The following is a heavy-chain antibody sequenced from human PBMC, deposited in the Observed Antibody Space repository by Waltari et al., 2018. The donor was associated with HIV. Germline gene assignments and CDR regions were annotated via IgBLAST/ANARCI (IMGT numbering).Heavy chain of an antibody. CDR2: IKGKTDAGTR. CDR1: GFTFADAW. CDR3: AAGTGRSDFDY. J-gene: IGHJ4*02. D-gene: IGHD7-27*01. V-gene: IGHV3-15*01. Sequence: EVQLVESGGGLVEPGGSLRLSCAASGFTFADAWMNWVRQAPGKGLEWVARIKGKTDAGTRDFAAPVKGRFSISRNYLKNTVELQMNNLKTEDTALYYCAAGTGRSDFDYWGQGTLVTVSS.